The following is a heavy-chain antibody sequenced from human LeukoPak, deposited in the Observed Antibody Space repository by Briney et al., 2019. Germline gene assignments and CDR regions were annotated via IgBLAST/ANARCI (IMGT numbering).Heavy chain of an antibody. CDR3: ARAPRGFWSGYSPYYFDY. V-gene: IGHV3-7*01. CDR1: GFTISSYW. D-gene: IGHD3-3*01. Sequence: GGSLRLSCAASGFTISSYWMSWVRQAPGKGLEWVANIKQDGSEKYNVDSVKGRFTISRDNAKHSLYLQMNSLRAEDTAVYYCARAPRGFWSGYSPYYFDYWGQGTLVTVSS. CDR2: IKQDGSEK. J-gene: IGHJ4*02.